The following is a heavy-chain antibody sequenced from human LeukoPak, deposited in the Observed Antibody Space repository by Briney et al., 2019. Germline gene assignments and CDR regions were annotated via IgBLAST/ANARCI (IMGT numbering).Heavy chain of an antibody. V-gene: IGHV4-31*03. Sequence: NPSETLSLTCTVSGGSISSGGYYWSWIRQHPGKGLEWIGYIYYSGSTYYNPSLKSRVTISVDTSKNQFSLKLSSVTAADTAVYYCARGRGRSYGYTHFDYWGQGTLVTVSS. D-gene: IGHD5-18*01. CDR1: GGSISSGGYY. CDR3: ARGRGRSYGYTHFDY. CDR2: IYYSGST. J-gene: IGHJ4*02.